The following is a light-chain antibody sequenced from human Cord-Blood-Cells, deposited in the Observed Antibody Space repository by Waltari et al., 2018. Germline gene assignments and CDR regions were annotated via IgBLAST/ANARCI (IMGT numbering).Light chain of an antibody. J-gene: IGKJ2*03. CDR1: QSVSSN. CDR2: GAS. CDR3: QQYNNWPLYS. V-gene: IGKV3-15*01. Sequence: EIVMTQSPATLSVSPGERATLSCRASQSVSSNLAWYQQKPGQAPRLLIYGASTSATGIPARFSGSGSGTEFTLTISSLQSEDFAVYDCQQYNNWPLYSFGQGTKLEIK.